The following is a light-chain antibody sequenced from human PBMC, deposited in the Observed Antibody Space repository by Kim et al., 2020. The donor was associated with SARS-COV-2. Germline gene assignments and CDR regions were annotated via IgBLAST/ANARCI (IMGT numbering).Light chain of an antibody. Sequence: SYELTQPPSVSVAPGKTARITCGGNNIGSKSVHWYQQKPGQAPVVVIYYDSDRPSGIPERFSGSNSGNTATLTISRVEAGDEADYYCQVWHSSSDHYVFG. V-gene: IGLV3-21*04. J-gene: IGLJ1*01. CDR2: YDS. CDR1: NIGSKS. CDR3: QVWHSSSDHYV.